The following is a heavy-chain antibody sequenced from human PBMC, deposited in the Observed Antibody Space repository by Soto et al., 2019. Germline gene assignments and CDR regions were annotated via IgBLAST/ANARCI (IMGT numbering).Heavy chain of an antibody. CDR1: GFTFRNYA. D-gene: IGHD2-2*02. Sequence: GGSLRLSCAAAGFTFRNYAMSWVRQAPGKGLEWVSAIDRSGGTSYYAASVKGRFTISRDNAKNTLYLQMNSLRADDTAVYYCARGDCSAAGCYIHYYYGMDVWGQGTTVTVSS. CDR3: ARGDCSAAGCYIHYYYGMDV. CDR2: IDRSGGTS. V-gene: IGHV3-23*01. J-gene: IGHJ6*02.